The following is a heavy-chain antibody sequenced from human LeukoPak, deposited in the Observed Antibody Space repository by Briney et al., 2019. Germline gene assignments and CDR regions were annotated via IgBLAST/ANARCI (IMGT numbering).Heavy chain of an antibody. CDR3: AKARPLYCSFTSCYCGDD. J-gene: IGHJ4*02. D-gene: IGHD2-2*01. CDR2: IRYDGSST. V-gene: IGHV3-30*02. Sequence: GGSLRLSCAASGFSFSSYGMHWVRQAPGKGLEWVAFIRYDGSSTYYADSVKGRFTVSRDNSKNTLYPQMNSLRAEDTGVCYCAKARPLYCSFTSCYCGDDWGQRTLVTVTS. CDR1: GFSFSSYG.